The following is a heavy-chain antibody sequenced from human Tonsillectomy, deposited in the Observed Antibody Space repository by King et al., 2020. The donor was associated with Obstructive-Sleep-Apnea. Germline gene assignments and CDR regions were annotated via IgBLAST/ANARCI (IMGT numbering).Heavy chain of an antibody. CDR2: ISTNGGST. Sequence: VQLVESGGGLVQPGGSLRLSCAASGFIFSSYVMHWVRQAPGKGLEYVSAISTNGGSTFYANSVKGRFTISRDNSKNTLYLQMGSLRAEDMAVYYCARVSCIGCGDRDWFFDLWGRGTLVTVSS. V-gene: IGHV3-64*01. CDR3: ARVSCIGCGDRDWFFDL. J-gene: IGHJ2*01. CDR1: GFIFSSYV. D-gene: IGHD2-21*01.